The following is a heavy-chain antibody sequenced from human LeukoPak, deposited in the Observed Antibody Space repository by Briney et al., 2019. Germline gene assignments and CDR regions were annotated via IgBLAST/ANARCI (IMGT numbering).Heavy chain of an antibody. D-gene: IGHD4-11*01. J-gene: IGHJ4*02. CDR3: TRGPYNNYVNLDY. V-gene: IGHV3-49*04. CDR1: EFTFSDYA. Sequence: GGSLRLSCTASEFTFSDYAMTWVRQAPGKGLEWLGFIRSKAFGGTTEYAASVKGRFTISRDDSKSIAYLQMISLKTDDTAVYYCTRGPYNNYVNLDYWGQGTWSPSPQ. CDR2: IRSKAFGGTT.